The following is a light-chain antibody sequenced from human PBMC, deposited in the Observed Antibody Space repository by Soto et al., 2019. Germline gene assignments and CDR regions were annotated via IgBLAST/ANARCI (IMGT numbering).Light chain of an antibody. Sequence: QSVLTQPASVSGSPGQAITISCSGTSSDVGAFNYVSWYQQHPGKAPKLMIYDVSNRPSGVSNRFSGPKSGNTASLTISGLQAEDEADYYCCSYAGSTTFYVFGTGTKVTVL. CDR1: SSDVGAFNY. J-gene: IGLJ1*01. CDR3: CSYAGSTTFYV. V-gene: IGLV2-23*02. CDR2: DVS.